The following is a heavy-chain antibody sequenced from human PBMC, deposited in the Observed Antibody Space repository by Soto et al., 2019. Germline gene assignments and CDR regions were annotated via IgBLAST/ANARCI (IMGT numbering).Heavy chain of an antibody. J-gene: IGHJ5*02. V-gene: IGHV4-59*01. Sequence: SETLSLTCTVSGGSISSYYWSWIRQPPGKGLEWIGYIYYSGSTNYNPSLKSRVTISVDTSKNQFSLKLSSVTAADTAVYYCARENGITIFGVVTTNWFDPWGQGTLVTVSS. CDR3: ARENGITIFGVVTTNWFDP. CDR1: GGSISSYY. CDR2: IYYSGST. D-gene: IGHD3-3*01.